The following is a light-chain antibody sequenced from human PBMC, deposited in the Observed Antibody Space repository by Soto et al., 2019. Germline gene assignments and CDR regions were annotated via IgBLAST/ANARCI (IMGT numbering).Light chain of an antibody. CDR3: QPRSTTWT. J-gene: IGKJ1*01. V-gene: IGKV3-11*01. Sequence: EIVLTQSPATLSLSPGERATLSCRASQSVSSYLAWYQQKPGQAPRLLIYDASNRATGIPARFSGSGSGTDFTLPISSLEPEDFAVYYCQPRSTTWTFGQGTKVEIK. CDR1: QSVSSY. CDR2: DAS.